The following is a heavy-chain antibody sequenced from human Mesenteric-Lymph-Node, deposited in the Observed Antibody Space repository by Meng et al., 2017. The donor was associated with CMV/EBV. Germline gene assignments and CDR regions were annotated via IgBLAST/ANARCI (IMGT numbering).Heavy chain of an antibody. V-gene: IGHV1-18*01. J-gene: IGHJ4*02. D-gene: IGHD1-26*01. CDR3: ARDRRGSGSYWGY. CDR2: ISTYNGNT. CDR1: GYTFSSYG. Sequence: ASVKVSCKTSGYTFSSYGISWVRQAPGQGLEWMGWISTYNGNTNYTQKLQGRVTMTTDTSTSTAYMELRSLRSDDTAVYYCARDRRGSGSYWGYWGQGTLVTVSS.